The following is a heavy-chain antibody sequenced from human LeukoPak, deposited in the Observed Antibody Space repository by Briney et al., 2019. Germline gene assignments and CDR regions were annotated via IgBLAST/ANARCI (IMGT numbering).Heavy chain of an antibody. CDR2: INPNSGGT. Sequence: ASVKVSCKASGYTFTCNYMHWVRQAPGQGLEWMGWINPNSGGTNYAQKFQGRVTMTRDTSISTAYMELSRLIFDDTAVYYCARGDSGYDHFYHMDVWGKGTTVTISS. J-gene: IGHJ6*03. D-gene: IGHD5-12*01. CDR1: GYTFTCNY. V-gene: IGHV1-2*02. CDR3: ARGDSGYDHFYHMDV.